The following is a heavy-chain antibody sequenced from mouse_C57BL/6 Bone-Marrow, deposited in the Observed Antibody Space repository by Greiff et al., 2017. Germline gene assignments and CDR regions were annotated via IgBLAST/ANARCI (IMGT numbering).Heavy chain of an antibody. Sequence: EVQLVESGGGLVKPGGSLKLSCAASGFTFSDYGMHWVRQAPEKGLEWVAYISSGGSTIYYADTVKGRFTISRDNAKNTLFLQMTSLRSEDTAMYYCARTDGNYGDYWGQGTTLTVSS. CDR2: ISSGGSTI. CDR3: ARTDGNYGDY. V-gene: IGHV5-17*01. J-gene: IGHJ2*01. CDR1: GFTFSDYG. D-gene: IGHD2-1*01.